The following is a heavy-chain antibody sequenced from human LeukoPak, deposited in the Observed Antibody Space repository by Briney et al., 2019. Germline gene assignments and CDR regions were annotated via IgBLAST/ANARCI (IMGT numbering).Heavy chain of an antibody. J-gene: IGHJ4*02. CDR2: ISPADSDT. CDR3: ARGGKQQSRQFDY. CDR1: GYSFTNYW. Sequence: GESLKISCKGSGYSFTNYWIGWVRQMPGKGLEWMGIISPADSDTRYSPSFQGQVTISADKSISTAYMELSRLRSDDTAVYYCARGGKQQSRQFDYWGQGTLVTVSS. D-gene: IGHD6-13*01. V-gene: IGHV5-51*01.